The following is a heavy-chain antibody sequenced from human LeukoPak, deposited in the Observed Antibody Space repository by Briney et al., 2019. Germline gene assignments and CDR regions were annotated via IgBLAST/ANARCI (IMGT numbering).Heavy chain of an antibody. CDR3: ARDTVDTAMTEAGDY. V-gene: IGHV3-53*05. CDR2: IYSGGST. Sequence: GGSLRLSCAASGFTVSSNYMSWVRQAPGKGLEWVSLIYSGGSTYYADSVKGRFTISRDNSKSTLYLQMNSLRAEDTAVYYCARDTVDTAMTEAGDYWGQGTLVTVSS. D-gene: IGHD5-18*01. CDR1: GFTVSSNY. J-gene: IGHJ4*02.